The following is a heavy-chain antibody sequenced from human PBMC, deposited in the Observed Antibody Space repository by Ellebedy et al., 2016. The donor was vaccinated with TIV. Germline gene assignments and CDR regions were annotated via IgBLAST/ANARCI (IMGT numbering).Heavy chain of an antibody. CDR2: IHYSGSA. CDR3: ARTRDSAWQDTDN. V-gene: IGHV4-59*01. J-gene: IGHJ4*02. CDR1: GGSISSFY. Sequence: MPSETLSLTCSVSGGSISSFYWSRIRQPPGKGLEWIGFIHYSGSAFYNPSLKSRVTITVDMSKIHFSLNLSAVTPADTAVYYCARTRDSAWQDTDNWGQGTLVTVSS.